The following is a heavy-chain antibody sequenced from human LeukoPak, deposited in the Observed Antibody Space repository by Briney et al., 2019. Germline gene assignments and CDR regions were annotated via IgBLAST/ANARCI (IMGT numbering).Heavy chain of an antibody. J-gene: IGHJ6*03. Sequence: ASVKVSCKASGGTFSSYAISWVRQAPGQGLEWMGGIIPIFGTANYAQKFQGRVTITTDESTGTAYMELSSLRSEDTAVYYCARVTNYDFWSASPGYYYYYMDVWGKGTTVTVSS. CDR3: ARVTNYDFWSASPGYYYYYMDV. CDR2: IIPIFGTA. CDR1: GGTFSSYA. D-gene: IGHD3-3*01. V-gene: IGHV1-69*05.